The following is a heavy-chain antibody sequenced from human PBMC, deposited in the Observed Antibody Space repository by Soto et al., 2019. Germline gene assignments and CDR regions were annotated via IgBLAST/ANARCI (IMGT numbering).Heavy chain of an antibody. D-gene: IGHD7-27*01. CDR1: GFTFSGSA. CDR2: IRSKTNTYAT. V-gene: IGHV3-73*02. J-gene: IGHJ2*01. CDR3: TRLSGDAAYYFDV. Sequence: EVQLVESGGGLVQPGGSLELSCEASGFTFSGSAMHWVRQASGKGLEWVGRIRSKTNTYATAYAASVKGRFTISRDDSKNTAYLQMNSLKTEDTAVYYCTRLSGDAAYYFDVWGRGTLVTVSS.